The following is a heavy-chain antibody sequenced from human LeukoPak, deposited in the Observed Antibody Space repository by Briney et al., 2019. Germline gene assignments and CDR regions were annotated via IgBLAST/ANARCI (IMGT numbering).Heavy chain of an antibody. CDR2: IIPIFGTA. CDR1: GGTFSSYA. J-gene: IGHJ4*02. CDR3: ARALPNWNPPDY. D-gene: IGHD1-1*01. Sequence: SVKVSCKASGGTFSSYAISWVRQAPGQGLEWMGGIIPIFGTANYAQKFQGRVTITTDESTSTAYMELSSLRSEDTAVYYCARALPNWNPPDYWGRGTLVTVSS. V-gene: IGHV1-69*05.